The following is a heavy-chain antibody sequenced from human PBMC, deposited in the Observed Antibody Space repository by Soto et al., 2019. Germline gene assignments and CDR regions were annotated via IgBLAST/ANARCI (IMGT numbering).Heavy chain of an antibody. V-gene: IGHV3-30-3*01. D-gene: IGHD3-10*01. Sequence: HPGGSLRLSCAASGFTFSSYAMHWVRQAPGKGLEWVAVISYDGSNKYYADSVKGRFTISRDNSKNTLYLQMNSLRAEDTAAYYCARDYGNYGPFDYWGQGTLVTVSS. J-gene: IGHJ4*02. CDR2: ISYDGSNK. CDR3: ARDYGNYGPFDY. CDR1: GFTFSSYA.